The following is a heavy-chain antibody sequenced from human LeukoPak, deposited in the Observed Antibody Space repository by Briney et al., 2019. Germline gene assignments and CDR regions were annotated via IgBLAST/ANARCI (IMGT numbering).Heavy chain of an antibody. Sequence: GGSLRLSCAASGFTFSSYAMHWVRQAPGKGLEWVAVISYDGSNKYYADSVKGRFTISRDNSKNTLYLQMNSLRAEDTAVYYCARDRNFDWPSDAFDIWGQGTMVTVSS. CDR2: ISYDGSNK. CDR3: ARDRNFDWPSDAFDI. V-gene: IGHV3-30-3*01. J-gene: IGHJ3*02. D-gene: IGHD3-9*01. CDR1: GFTFSSYA.